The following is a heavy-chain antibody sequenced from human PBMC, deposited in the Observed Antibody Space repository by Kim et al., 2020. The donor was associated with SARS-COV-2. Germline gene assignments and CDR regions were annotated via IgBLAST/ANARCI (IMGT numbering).Heavy chain of an antibody. V-gene: IGHV3-30*01. J-gene: IGHJ3*02. Sequence: ADSLRGQFTIPRDNTKNTLYPQMTSLRPDDTALYYCARKGITSTPGAFDIWGQGTMVTVSS. D-gene: IGHD1-20*01. CDR3: ARKGITSTPGAFDI.